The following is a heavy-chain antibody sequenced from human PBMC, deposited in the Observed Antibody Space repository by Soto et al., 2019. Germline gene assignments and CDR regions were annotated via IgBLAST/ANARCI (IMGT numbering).Heavy chain of an antibody. J-gene: IGHJ5*02. CDR3: ARDGGSSGNWFDP. D-gene: IGHD6-13*01. CDR1: GGSISSGGYS. Sequence: SETLSLTCAVSGGSISSGGYSWSWIRQPPGKGLEWIGYIYHSGSTYYNPSLKSRVTISVDRSKNQFSLKLSSVTAADTAVYYCARDGGSSGNWFDPWGQGTLVTVSS. V-gene: IGHV4-30-2*01. CDR2: IYHSGST.